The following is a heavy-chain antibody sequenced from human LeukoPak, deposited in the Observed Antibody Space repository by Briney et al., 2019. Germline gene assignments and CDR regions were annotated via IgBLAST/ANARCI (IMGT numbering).Heavy chain of an antibody. V-gene: IGHV4-59*01. CDR3: ARTGRTPNWYFDL. D-gene: IGHD2-15*01. CDR2: MYDSGTT. J-gene: IGHJ2*01. CDR1: GGSIRSYY. Sequence: SETLSLTCSVSGGSIRSYYWSWIRQPPGKGLEWIGYMYDSGTTKYNPSLKSRVTISVDTSKNQFSLKLSAVTAADTALYYCARTGRTPNWYFDLWGRGTLVTVSS.